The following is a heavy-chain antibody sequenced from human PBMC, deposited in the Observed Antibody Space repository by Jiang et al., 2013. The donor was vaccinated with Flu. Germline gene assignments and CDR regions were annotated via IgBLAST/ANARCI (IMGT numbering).Heavy chain of an antibody. CDR1: GFSLSTSGVG. V-gene: IGHV2-5*01. Sequence: KPTQTLTLTCTFSGFSLSTSGVGVGWIRQPPGKALEWLALIYWNDDKRYSPSLKSRLTITKDTSKNQVVLTMTNMDPVDTATYYCAHRHSSSWYNWFDPWGQGTLVTVSS. D-gene: IGHD6-13*01. CDR3: AHRHSSSWYNWFDP. J-gene: IGHJ5*02. CDR2: IYWNDDK.